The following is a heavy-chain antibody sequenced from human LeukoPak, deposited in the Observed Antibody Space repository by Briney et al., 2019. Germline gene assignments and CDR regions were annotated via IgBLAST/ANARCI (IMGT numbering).Heavy chain of an antibody. CDR2: IYYSGIT. CDR1: GGSISSSSYY. V-gene: IGHV4-39*01. D-gene: IGHD3-22*01. CDR3: ARQRGYHYDSTTNRFSDL. Sequence: SETLSLTCTVSGGSISSSSYYWGWIRQPPGKGLEWIGSIYYSGITYYNPSLKSRVTISVDTSKNQFSLKLSSVTAADTAVYFCARQRGYHYDSTTNRFSDLWGQGTRVTVSS. J-gene: IGHJ5*02.